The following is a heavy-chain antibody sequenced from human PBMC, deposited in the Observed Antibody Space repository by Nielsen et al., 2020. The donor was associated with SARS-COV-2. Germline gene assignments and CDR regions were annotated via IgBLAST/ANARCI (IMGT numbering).Heavy chain of an antibody. CDR2: IGVSGGGT. CDR1: GFTFSNFA. Sequence: GASLPLSFAASGFTFSNFAMNWLRQAPGKWLECVSTIGVSGGGTYYADSLKGRFTISRDNSKNTLYLQMNSLGADDTAIYYCTRRVAGGTMDVWGQGTTVTVSS. D-gene: IGHD6-19*01. J-gene: IGHJ6*02. V-gene: IGHV3-23*01. CDR3: TRRVAGGTMDV.